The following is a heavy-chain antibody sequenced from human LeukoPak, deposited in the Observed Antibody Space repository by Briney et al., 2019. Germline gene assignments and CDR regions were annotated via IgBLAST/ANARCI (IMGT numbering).Heavy chain of an antibody. Sequence: GGSLRLSCAASGFTFSSYAMSWVRQPPGKGLDWVSAISGDQTYYANSVRGRFTISRDNSKNTLHLQMDSLRAEDTAVYYCAKLISDNWPVDYWGQGTLVTVSS. J-gene: IGHJ4*02. CDR2: ISGDQT. V-gene: IGHV3-23*01. CDR1: GFTFSSYA. D-gene: IGHD1-1*01. CDR3: AKLISDNWPVDY.